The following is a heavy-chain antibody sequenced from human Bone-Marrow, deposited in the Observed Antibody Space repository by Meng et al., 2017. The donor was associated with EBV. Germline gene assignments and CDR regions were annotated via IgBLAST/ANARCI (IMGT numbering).Heavy chain of an antibody. CDR2: IYHTGST. CDR3: ARRALAGDVSVYFDY. J-gene: IGHJ4*02. CDR1: GAPISSNNW. Sequence: QVQLKEAVPGLVNPSGTLSLTGAVSGAPISSNNWWSWVRQPPGKGLEWIGEIYHTGSTNYNPSLKSRVTISVDRSKNQLSLKVRSVTAADTAVYYCARRALAGDVSVYFDYWDQGTLVTVSS. D-gene: IGHD2-21*01. V-gene: IGHV4-4*02.